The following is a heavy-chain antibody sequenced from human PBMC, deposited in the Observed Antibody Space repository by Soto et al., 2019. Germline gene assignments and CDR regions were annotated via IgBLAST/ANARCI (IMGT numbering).Heavy chain of an antibody. CDR1: GFTFSSYG. J-gene: IGHJ6*03. CDR2: ISYDGSNK. CDR3: AKGLAEYCSGGSCYGYSYYMDV. D-gene: IGHD2-15*01. V-gene: IGHV3-30*18. Sequence: GGSLRLSCAASGFTFSSYGMHWVRQAPDKGLEWVAVISYDGSNKYYVDSVKGRFIISRDNSKNTLYLQMNSLRAEDTAVYYCAKGLAEYCSGGSCYGYSYYMDVWGKGTTVTVSS.